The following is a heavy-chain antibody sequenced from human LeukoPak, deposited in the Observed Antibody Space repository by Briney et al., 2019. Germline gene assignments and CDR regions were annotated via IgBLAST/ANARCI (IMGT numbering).Heavy chain of an antibody. CDR1: GYTFTNYD. D-gene: IGHD1-1*01. V-gene: IGHV1-8*02. J-gene: IGHJ4*02. Sequence: GASVKVSCKASGYTFTNYDINWVRQATGQGLEWMGWMNPNSGNTGYAQKFQGRVTMTRDTSISTAYMELSNLRSDDTAVYYCAKGVTTGTPHWGQGALVTVSS. CDR2: MNPNSGNT. CDR3: AKGVTTGTPH.